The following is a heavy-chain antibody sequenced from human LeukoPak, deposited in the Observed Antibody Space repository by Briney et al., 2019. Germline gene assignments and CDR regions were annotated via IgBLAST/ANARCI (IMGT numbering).Heavy chain of an antibody. V-gene: IGHV3-23*01. CDR1: GFTFSSYS. CDR3: AKGRSTWYDDAFDI. CDR2: ISRSGGSK. Sequence: GESLRLSCAASGFTFSSYSMNWVRQAPGKGLEWVSAISRSGGSKYYADSVKGRFTISRDNSKNTIYLQVNSLRGEDTAVYYCAKGRSTWYDDAFDIWGQGRMVTVCS. D-gene: IGHD1-1*01. J-gene: IGHJ3*02.